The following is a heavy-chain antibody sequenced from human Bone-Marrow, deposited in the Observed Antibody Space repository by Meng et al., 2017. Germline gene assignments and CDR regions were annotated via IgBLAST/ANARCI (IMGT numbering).Heavy chain of an antibody. D-gene: IGHD6-13*01. J-gene: IGHJ1*01. CDR2: IYYSGST. V-gene: IGHV4-31*03. CDR1: GGSISSGGYY. CDR3: ARGPLSAAGTMGYFQH. Sequence: GQLTESGPGLVKPSQTLSLTCTVSGGSISSGGYYWSWIRQHPGKGLEWIGYIYYSGSTYYNPSLKSRVTISVDTSKNQFSLKLSSVTAADTAVYYCARGPLSAAGTMGYFQHWGQGTLVTVSS.